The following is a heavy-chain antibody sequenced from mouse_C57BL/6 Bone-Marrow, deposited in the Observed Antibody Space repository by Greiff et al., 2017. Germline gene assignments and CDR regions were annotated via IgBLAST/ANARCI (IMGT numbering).Heavy chain of an antibody. CDR3: ARGGNYGGYYFDY. J-gene: IGHJ2*01. CDR2: FHPYNDDT. V-gene: IGHV1-47*01. CDR1: GYTFTTYP. Sequence: QVQLQQSGAELVKPGASVKMSCKASGYTFTTYPIEWMKQNHGKSLEWIGNFHPYNDDTKYNEKFKGKDTLTVAKYSSKVYLELSRLTSDDSAVYYCARGGNYGGYYFDYWGQGTTLTVSS. D-gene: IGHD2-1*01.